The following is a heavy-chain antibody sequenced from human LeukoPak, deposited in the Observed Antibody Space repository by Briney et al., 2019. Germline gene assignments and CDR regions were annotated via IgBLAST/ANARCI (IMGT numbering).Heavy chain of an antibody. V-gene: IGHV4-34*01. Sequence: SETLSLTCAVYGGSFSGYYWSWIRQPPEKGLEWIGEINHSGSTNYNPSLKSRVTISVDTSKNQFSLKLSSVTAADTAVYYCARGSDIAAAGLNRFDPWGQGTLVTVSS. D-gene: IGHD6-13*01. CDR2: INHSGST. J-gene: IGHJ5*02. CDR1: GGSFSGYY. CDR3: ARGSDIAAAGLNRFDP.